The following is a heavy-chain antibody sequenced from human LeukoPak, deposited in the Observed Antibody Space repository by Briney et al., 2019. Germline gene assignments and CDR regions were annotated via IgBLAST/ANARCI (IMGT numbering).Heavy chain of an antibody. CDR2: ISSSSSYI. J-gene: IGHJ4*02. CDR1: GFTFSSYS. D-gene: IGHD3-9*01. CDR3: AKENILTGRPLDY. V-gene: IGHV3-21*01. Sequence: GGSLRLSCAASGFTFSSYSMNWVRQAPGKGLEWVSSISSSSSYIYYADSVKGRFTISRDNAKNTLYLQMNSLRAEDTAVYYCAKENILTGRPLDYWGQGTLVTVSS.